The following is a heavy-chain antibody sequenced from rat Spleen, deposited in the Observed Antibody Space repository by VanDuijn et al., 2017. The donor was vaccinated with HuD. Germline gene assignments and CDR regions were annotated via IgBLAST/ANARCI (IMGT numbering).Heavy chain of an antibody. V-gene: IGHV5-25*01. CDR1: GFTFSNYY. J-gene: IGHJ1*01. CDR2: ISTEGGNT. Sequence: EVQLVESGGGLVQPGRSMKLSCAMSGFTFSNYYMAWVRQAPTKGLEWVATISTEGGNTFFRDSVKGRFTISRDNAQSTLYLQMDSLRSEDTATYYCTRRSNYPDYWYFDFWGPGTMVTVSS. CDR3: TRRSNYPDYWYFDF. D-gene: IGHD1-4*01.